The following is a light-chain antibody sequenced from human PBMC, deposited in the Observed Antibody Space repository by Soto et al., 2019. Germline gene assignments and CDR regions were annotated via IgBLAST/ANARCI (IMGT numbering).Light chain of an antibody. CDR3: WSYAGRNTCV. Sequence: QSVLTQPPSASGAPGQSVSISCTGTVRNVGGYNYVSWYHQIPGKAPKPIIYEVDKRPSGVPDRFSGSKAGRTAALTIYGLQAEDEGDHYCWSYAGRNTCVCGSGTKVTVL. CDR1: VRNVGGYNY. V-gene: IGLV2-8*01. CDR2: EVD. J-gene: IGLJ1*01.